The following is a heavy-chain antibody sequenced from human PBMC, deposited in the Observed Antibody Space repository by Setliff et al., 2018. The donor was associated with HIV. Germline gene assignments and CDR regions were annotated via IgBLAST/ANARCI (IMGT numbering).Heavy chain of an antibody. CDR3: ARHQVIPTVIGAFDI. Sequence: SETLSLTCAVSGGSISSTSYYWGWIRQAPGKGLEWIGSIYYSGKTHYNPSLKSRVTISVDTSKNHFSLKLSSVTAADTAVYYCARHQVIPTVIGAFDIWGQGTVVTVSS. D-gene: IGHD3-16*02. V-gene: IGHV4-39*01. CDR1: GGSISSTSYY. CDR2: IYYSGKT. J-gene: IGHJ3*02.